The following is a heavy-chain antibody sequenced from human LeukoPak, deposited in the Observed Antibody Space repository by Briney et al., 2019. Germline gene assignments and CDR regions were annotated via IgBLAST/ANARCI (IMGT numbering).Heavy chain of an antibody. V-gene: IGHV3-48*04. J-gene: IGHJ4*02. D-gene: IGHD6-19*01. Sequence: PGGSLRLSCAASGFTFSSYSMNWVRQAPGKGLEWISYITGSSSTIYYADSVKGRFTISRDNAKDSLYLHMNSLRADDTAVYYCARDHHPRPPGYSSGWPRYPSDYWGQGTLVTVSS. CDR3: ARDHHPRPPGYSSGWPRYPSDY. CDR1: GFTFSSYS. CDR2: ITGSSSTI.